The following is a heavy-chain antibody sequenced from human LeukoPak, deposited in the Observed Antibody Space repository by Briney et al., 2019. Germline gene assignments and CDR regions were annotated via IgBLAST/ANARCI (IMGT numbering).Heavy chain of an antibody. CDR2: INHTGST. CDR1: GGSFSKYY. V-gene: IGHV4-34*01. J-gene: IGHJ4*02. D-gene: IGHD3-16*02. CDR3: ARALPFDYVWGSYRSDTKTTFDY. Sequence: SETLSLTCAVSGGSFSKYYWSWIRQPPGKGPEWIGDINHTGSTKYNPSLKSRVTVAMDTSKNQFSLKLSSVTAADTAVYFCARALPFDYVWGSYRSDTKTTFDYWGQGTLVTVSS.